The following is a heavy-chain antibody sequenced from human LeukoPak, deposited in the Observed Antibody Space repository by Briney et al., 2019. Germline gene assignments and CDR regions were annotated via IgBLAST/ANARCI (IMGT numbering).Heavy chain of an antibody. CDR3: ARRGGSSWSHYFDY. D-gene: IGHD6-13*01. V-gene: IGHV4-39*07. CDR2: IYYSGTT. CDR1: GGSISSSDYY. J-gene: IGHJ4*02. Sequence: SETLSLTCSVSGGSISSSDYYWGWIRQPPGKGLEWIGSIYYSGTTYYNPSLKSRVIISVDTSKNQFSLKLSSVTAADTAVYYCARRGGSSWSHYFDYWGQGTLVTVSS.